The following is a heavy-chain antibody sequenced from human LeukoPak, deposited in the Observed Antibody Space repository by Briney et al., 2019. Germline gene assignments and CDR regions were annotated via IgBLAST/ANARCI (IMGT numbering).Heavy chain of an antibody. CDR2: INHSGST. CDR3: ARDPFLGRRFDY. D-gene: IGHD3-16*01. V-gene: IGHV4-34*01. CDR1: GGSFSGYY. J-gene: IGHJ4*02. Sequence: SETLSLTCAVYGGSFSGYYWSWIRQPPGKGLEWIGEINHSGSTNYNPSFKSRVTISVDTSKNQFSLKLSSVTAADTAVYYCARDPFLGRRFDYWGQGTLVTVSS.